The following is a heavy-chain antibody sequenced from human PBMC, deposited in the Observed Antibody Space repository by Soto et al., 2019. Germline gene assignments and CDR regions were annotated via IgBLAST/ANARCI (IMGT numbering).Heavy chain of an antibody. J-gene: IGHJ4*02. CDR3: ARDRGYGDYVFDY. CDR1: GFTFSSYS. V-gene: IGHV3-48*01. Sequence: EVQLVESGGGLVQPGGSLRLSCAASGFTFSSYSMNWVRQAPGKGLEGASYISSSSSTIYYADSVKGRFTISRDNAMNSLYLQMNSLRAEATAVYYCARDRGYGDYVFDYWGQGTLVTVSS. D-gene: IGHD4-17*01. CDR2: ISSSSSTI.